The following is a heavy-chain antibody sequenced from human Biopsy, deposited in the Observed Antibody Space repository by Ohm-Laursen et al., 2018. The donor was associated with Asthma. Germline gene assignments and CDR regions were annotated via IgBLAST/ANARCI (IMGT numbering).Heavy chain of an antibody. D-gene: IGHD6-13*01. J-gene: IGHJ6*02. Sequence: TLSLTCSLSSGSGGYMSSGSYYWGWIRQPPGKGLEWIGCIYYSGTTSSNPSLESRVTVPADTTKNRFSPKLTSVTAADTAVYYCVRGSSSWHHGPFHYYYGLDVWGQGTTATVSS. CDR3: VRGSSSWHHGPFHYYYGLDV. V-gene: IGHV4-39*01. CDR2: IYYSGTT. CDR1: SGSGGYMSSGSYY.